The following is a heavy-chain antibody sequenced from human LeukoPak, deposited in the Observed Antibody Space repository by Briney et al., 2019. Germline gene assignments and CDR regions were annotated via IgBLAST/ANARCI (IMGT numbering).Heavy chain of an antibody. D-gene: IGHD3-16*01. J-gene: IGHJ4*02. CDR1: GFTFSSYA. CDR2: ISYDGSNK. Sequence: PGGSLRLSCAASGFTFSSYAMHWVRQAPGKGLEWVAVISYDGSNKYYADSVKGRFTIPRDNSKNTLYLQMNSLRAEDTAVYYCARVRWGGLYYFDYWGQGTLVTVSS. V-gene: IGHV3-30*04. CDR3: ARVRWGGLYYFDY.